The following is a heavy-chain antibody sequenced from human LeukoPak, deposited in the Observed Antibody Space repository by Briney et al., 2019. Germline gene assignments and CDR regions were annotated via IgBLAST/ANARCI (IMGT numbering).Heavy chain of an antibody. Sequence: TSETLSLTCTVSRGSISGYSWSWIRQSPGGGLEWIGYIYYSGDTAYNPSLKSRVTMSVDTSKNQFSLKLSSVTAADTAVYYCARDQYYYGSGSPIDPWGQGTLVTVSS. D-gene: IGHD3-10*01. CDR3: ARDQYYYGSGSPIDP. CDR2: IYYSGDT. V-gene: IGHV4-59*12. J-gene: IGHJ5*02. CDR1: RGSISGYS.